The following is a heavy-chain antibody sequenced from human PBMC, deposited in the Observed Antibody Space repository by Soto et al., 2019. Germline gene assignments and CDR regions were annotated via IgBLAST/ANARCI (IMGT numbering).Heavy chain of an antibody. CDR1: GGSFSGYY. CDR3: ARAYRSSWSPFDY. V-gene: IGHV4-34*01. CDR2: INQSGST. J-gene: IGHJ4*02. D-gene: IGHD6-13*01. Sequence: QVQLQQWGAGLLKPSETLSLTCAVYGGSFSGYYWSWIRQPPGKGLEWIGEINQSGSTNYNPSLKSRVTISVATSKNQFSLTLSSVPAADTAVYFCARAYRSSWSPFDYWGQGTLVTVSS.